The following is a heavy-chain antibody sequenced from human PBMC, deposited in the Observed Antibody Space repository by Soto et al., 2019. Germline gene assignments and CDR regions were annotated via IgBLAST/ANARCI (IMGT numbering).Heavy chain of an antibody. Sequence: GGSLRLSCAASGFTFSSYAMSWVRQAPGKGLEWVSAISGSGGSTYYADSVKGRFTISRDNSKNTLYLQMNSLRAEDTAVYYCAKDSSSIIVVVIPNWFDPWGQGTLVTVSS. CDR2: ISGSGGST. J-gene: IGHJ5*02. V-gene: IGHV3-23*01. D-gene: IGHD3-22*01. CDR3: AKDSSSIIVVVIPNWFDP. CDR1: GFTFSSYA.